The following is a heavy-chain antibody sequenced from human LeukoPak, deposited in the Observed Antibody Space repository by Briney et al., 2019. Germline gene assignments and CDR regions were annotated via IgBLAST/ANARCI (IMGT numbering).Heavy chain of an antibody. Sequence: GGSLRLSCAASGFIFSDYWMNWIRQAPGKGLEWVANIKLDGSEKYYVDSVKGRFTISRDNAKNSLYLQMNSLRAEDTAVYYCARVKGAYRYGSDYWGQGTLVTVSS. CDR1: GFIFSDYW. CDR2: IKLDGSEK. D-gene: IGHD5-18*01. CDR3: ARVKGAYRYGSDY. J-gene: IGHJ4*02. V-gene: IGHV3-7*01.